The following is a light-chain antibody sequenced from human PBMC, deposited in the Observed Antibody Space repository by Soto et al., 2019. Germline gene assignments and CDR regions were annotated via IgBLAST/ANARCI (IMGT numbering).Light chain of an antibody. Sequence: EILLTQSPGALSLSPGERGTVSCGASQSVKSSNLAWFQQKPGHAPRLLIFGTSNRATGIPDSFSGSGSGTDFTLTISRLEVEDFATYYCQQYYSYRTFGQGTKVDIK. V-gene: IGKV3-20*01. CDR3: QQYYSYRT. CDR1: QSVKSSN. CDR2: GTS. J-gene: IGKJ1*01.